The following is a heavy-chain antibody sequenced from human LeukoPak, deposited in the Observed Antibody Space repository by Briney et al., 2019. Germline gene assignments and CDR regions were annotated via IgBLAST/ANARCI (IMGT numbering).Heavy chain of an antibody. J-gene: IGHJ4*02. CDR2: IYYSGST. D-gene: IGHD5-12*01. Sequence: SQTLSLTCTVSGGSISSGDYYWSWIRQPPGKGLEWIGYIYYSGSTYYNPSLKSRVTISVDMSKTQFSLTLSSVTAADTAVYYCARLVATFDYWGQGTLVTVSS. CDR1: GGSISSGDYY. CDR3: ARLVATFDY. V-gene: IGHV4-30-4*08.